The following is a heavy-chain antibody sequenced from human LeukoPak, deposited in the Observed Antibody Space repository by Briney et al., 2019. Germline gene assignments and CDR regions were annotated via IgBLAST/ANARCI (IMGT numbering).Heavy chain of an antibody. V-gene: IGHV3-48*04. D-gene: IGHD2-2*01. CDR1: GFTFSSYS. CDR3: ASLVVVPVATGGSFDP. CDR2: ISSSSNTM. J-gene: IGHJ5*02. Sequence: GGSLRLSCAASGFTFSSYSMNWVRQAPGKGLEWVSYISSSSNTMYYADSVKGRFTISRDNAKNSLSLQMNSLRAEDTAVYYCASLVVVPVATGGSFDPWGQGTLVTVSS.